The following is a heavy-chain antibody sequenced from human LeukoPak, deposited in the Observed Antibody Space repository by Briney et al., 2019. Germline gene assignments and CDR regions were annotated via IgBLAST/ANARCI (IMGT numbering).Heavy chain of an antibody. CDR1: GFTFSSYA. V-gene: IGHV3-23*01. Sequence: GGSLRLSCAASGFTFSSYAMSWVRQAPGKGLEWVSAISGSGGRTYYGDSVKGRFTISRDNSKNTLYLQMNSLRAEDTAVYYCAKELRYDFWSGYLRLGFDWFDPWGQGTLVTVSS. CDR2: ISGSGGRT. J-gene: IGHJ5*02. D-gene: IGHD3-3*01. CDR3: AKELRYDFWSGYLRLGFDWFDP.